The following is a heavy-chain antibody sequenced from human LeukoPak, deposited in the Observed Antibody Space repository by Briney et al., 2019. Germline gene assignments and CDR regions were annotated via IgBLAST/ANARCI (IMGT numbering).Heavy chain of an antibody. CDR3: ARDLLGYNYHYMDV. Sequence: GGSLRLSCTTSGFTLSKYNMNWVRQAPGKGLEWVSAISSSSSYIYYADSVKGRFTISRDNAKNSVYLQMNSLRAEDTAVYYCARDLLGYNYHYMDVWGKGTAVTVSS. J-gene: IGHJ6*03. CDR1: GFTLSKYN. D-gene: IGHD3-16*02. CDR2: ISSSSSYI. V-gene: IGHV3-21*01.